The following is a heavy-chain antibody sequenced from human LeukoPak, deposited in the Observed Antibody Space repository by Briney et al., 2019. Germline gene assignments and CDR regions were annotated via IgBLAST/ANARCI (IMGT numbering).Heavy chain of an antibody. V-gene: IGHV1-58*02. J-gene: IGHJ4*02. Sequence: VTPVKVSFKASGFTFTSSAMQWVRQARGQRLEWIGWIVVGSGNTNYAQKFQERVTITRDMSTSTAYMELSSLRSEDTAVYYCAADRYDSSGYYHFDYWGQGTLVTVSS. CDR3: AADRYDSSGYYHFDY. CDR2: IVVGSGNT. D-gene: IGHD3-22*01. CDR1: GFTFTSSA.